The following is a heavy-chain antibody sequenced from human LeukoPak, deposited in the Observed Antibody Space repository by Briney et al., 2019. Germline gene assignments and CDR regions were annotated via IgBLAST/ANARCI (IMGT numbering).Heavy chain of an antibody. J-gene: IGHJ4*02. V-gene: IGHV4-34*01. CDR1: GGSFSGYF. CDR3: ARGPNSDY. CDR2: ISHSGTT. Sequence: SETLSLTCAVYGGSFSGYFWSWNRQPPGKGLEWIGEISHSGTTDYNPSLKGRVTISVDTSKKQFSLNLNSVTAADTAVYFCARGPNSDYWGQGVLVTVSS.